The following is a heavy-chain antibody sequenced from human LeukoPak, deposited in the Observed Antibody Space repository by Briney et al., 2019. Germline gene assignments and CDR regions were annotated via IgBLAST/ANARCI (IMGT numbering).Heavy chain of an antibody. J-gene: IGHJ6*03. CDR3: AAGSGSFEDWDYYYYMDV. Sequence: SVKVSCKASGFTFTSSAVQWVRQARGQRLEWIGWIVVGSGNTNYAQKFQERVTITRDMSTSTAYMELSSLRSEDTAVYYCAAGSGSFEDWDYYYYMDVCGKGTTVTVSS. D-gene: IGHD1-26*01. CDR1: GFTFTSSA. CDR2: IVVGSGNT. V-gene: IGHV1-58*01.